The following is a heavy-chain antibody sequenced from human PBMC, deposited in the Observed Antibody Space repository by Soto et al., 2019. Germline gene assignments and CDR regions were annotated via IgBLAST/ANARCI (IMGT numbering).Heavy chain of an antibody. CDR2: IYYSGST. CDR1: GGSVSSGAYY. J-gene: IGHJ4*02. Sequence: PSETLSLTCTVSGGSVSSGAYYWSWIRQHPGKGLEWIGYIYYSGSTYSNPSLKSRVIISLDTSENQFSLKLSSVTAADTAVYYCVRSGNPLVYFDYWGPGTLVTVSS. V-gene: IGHV4-31*03. D-gene: IGHD3-10*01. CDR3: VRSGNPLVYFDY.